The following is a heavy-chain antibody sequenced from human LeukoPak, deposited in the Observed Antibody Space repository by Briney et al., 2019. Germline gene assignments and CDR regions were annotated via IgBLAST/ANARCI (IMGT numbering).Heavy chain of an antibody. V-gene: IGHV3-23*01. J-gene: IGHJ3*02. CDR2: ISGSGGTT. Sequence: GGSLRLFCAASGLPLSSYAMSWVRQAPGKGLEWVSAISGSGGTTHYADSVKGRFTISRDNSKNTLYLQIHFLRAEDTAVYYCAKGLSTVTTRPDDTFDIWGQGTMVIVSS. CDR1: GLPLSSYA. CDR3: AKGLSTVTTRPDDTFDI. D-gene: IGHD4-17*01.